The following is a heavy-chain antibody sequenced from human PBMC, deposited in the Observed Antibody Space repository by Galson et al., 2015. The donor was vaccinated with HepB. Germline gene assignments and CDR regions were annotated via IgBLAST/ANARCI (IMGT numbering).Heavy chain of an antibody. CDR2: ISSNGRTT. CDR1: NFTFSKYA. J-gene: IGHJ3*02. D-gene: IGHD2-15*01. V-gene: IGHV3-23*01. Sequence: SLRLSCAVSNFTFSKYAINWVRQAPGKGLEWVSIISSNGRTTFSADSVKGRFTLSRDTSKNTVYLQMNSLRDEDTALYCCAKELRYCTGGSWRTEPFDIWGQGTLVTVSS. CDR3: AKELRYCTGGSWRTEPFDI.